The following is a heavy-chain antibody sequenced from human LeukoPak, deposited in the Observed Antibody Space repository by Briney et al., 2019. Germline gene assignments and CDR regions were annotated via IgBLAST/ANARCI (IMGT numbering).Heavy chain of an antibody. CDR3: ARVLWFGELLPDY. CDR1: GFTFSSYE. D-gene: IGHD3-10*01. V-gene: IGHV3-48*03. Sequence: GGSLRLSCAASGFTFSSYEMNWVRQAPGKGLEWVSYISSSGSTIYYADSVKGRFTISRDNAKNSLYLQMNSLSAEDTAVYYCARVLWFGELLPDYWGQGTLVTVSS. J-gene: IGHJ4*02. CDR2: ISSSGSTI.